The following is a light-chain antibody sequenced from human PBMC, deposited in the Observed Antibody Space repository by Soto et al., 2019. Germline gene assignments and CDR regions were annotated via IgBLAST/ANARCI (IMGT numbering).Light chain of an antibody. Sequence: DIVLTQSPATLSLSPGGGASLSCRASQSVGSYLAWYQQKPGQAPRLLIYDASNRATGIPDRFSGSGSGTDFTLIISSLEPEDFAVYYCRQRSNWPQTFGPGTKVDIK. CDR2: DAS. CDR3: RQRSNWPQT. V-gene: IGKV3-11*01. J-gene: IGKJ3*01. CDR1: QSVGSY.